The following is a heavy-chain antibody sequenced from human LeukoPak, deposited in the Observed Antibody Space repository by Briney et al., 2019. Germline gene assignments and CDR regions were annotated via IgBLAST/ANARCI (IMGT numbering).Heavy chain of an antibody. V-gene: IGHV3-21*06. D-gene: IGHD4-23*01. CDR3: AKRAGRGNSYQFMDV. J-gene: IGHJ6*03. CDR2: ISSSSSYI. Sequence: GGSLRLSCVASGFTFTTYSMNWVRQAPGKGLEWISSISSSSSYIHYADSVKGRFTISRDNANSSAELQMNSLRAEDTAVYYCAKRAGRGNSYQFMDVWGRGTTVTVSS. CDR1: GFTFTTYS.